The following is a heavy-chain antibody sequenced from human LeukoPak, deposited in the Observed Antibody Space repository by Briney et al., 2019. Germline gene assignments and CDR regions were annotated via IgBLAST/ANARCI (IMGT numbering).Heavy chain of an antibody. CDR3: ARGRSIAARPGQYYFDY. CDR1: GGSISSSSYY. Sequence: SETLSLTCTVSGGSISSSSYYWGWIRQPPGKGLEWIGSIYYSGSTYYNPSLKSRVTISVDTSKNQFSLKLSSVTAADTAVYCCARGRSIAARPGQYYFDYWGQGTLVTVSS. V-gene: IGHV4-39*01. CDR2: IYYSGST. D-gene: IGHD6-6*01. J-gene: IGHJ4*02.